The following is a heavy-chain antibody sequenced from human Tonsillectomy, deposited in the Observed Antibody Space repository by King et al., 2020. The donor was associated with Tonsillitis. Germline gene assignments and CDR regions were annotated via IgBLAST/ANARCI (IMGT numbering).Heavy chain of an antibody. D-gene: IGHD3-10*01. V-gene: IGHV3-30*01. J-gene: IGHJ3*02. Sequence: VQLVESGGGVVQPGRSLRLSCAASGFTFSSYAMHWVRQAPGKGLEWVAVISYDGSNKYYAESVKGRFTISRDNSKNTLYLQMNSLRAEDTAVYYCARDSGRFSSWIDIWGQGTMVTVSS. CDR2: ISYDGSNK. CDR3: ARDSGRFSSWIDI. CDR1: GFTFSSYA.